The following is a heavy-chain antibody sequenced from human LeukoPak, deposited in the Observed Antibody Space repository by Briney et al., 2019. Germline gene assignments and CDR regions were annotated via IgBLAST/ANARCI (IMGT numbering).Heavy chain of an antibody. J-gene: IGHJ6*03. Sequence: PGGSLRLSCAASGFTVSSNYMSWVRQAPGKGLEWVSVIYSGGSTYYADSVKGRFTISRDNSKNTLYLQMNSLRAEDTAVYYCARLIAVRYYYYYMDVWGKGTTVTISS. CDR2: IYSGGST. CDR3: ARLIAVRYYYYYMDV. D-gene: IGHD2-2*01. V-gene: IGHV3-66*01. CDR1: GFTVSSNY.